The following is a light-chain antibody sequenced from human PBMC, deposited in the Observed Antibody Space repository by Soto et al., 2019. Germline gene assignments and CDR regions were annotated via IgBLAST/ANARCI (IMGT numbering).Light chain of an antibody. J-gene: IGLJ1*01. V-gene: IGLV1-40*01. Sequence: QSVVTQPPSASGTPGQRVTISCSGRSSNIGSNAVNWYQQFPGMAPKVLIYNNNNRPPGVPDRFSGSKSGTSASLAITGLQAEDEADYYCQSSDSSLSDYYVFGTGTKLTVL. CDR1: SSNIGSNA. CDR2: NNN. CDR3: QSSDSSLSDYYV.